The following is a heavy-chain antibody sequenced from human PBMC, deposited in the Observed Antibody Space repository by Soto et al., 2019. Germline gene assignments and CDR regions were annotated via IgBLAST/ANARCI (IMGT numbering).Heavy chain of an antibody. D-gene: IGHD3-10*01. CDR3: ARTIYYYYYMDV. CDR1: GGSISSGDYY. Sequence: TLSLPFTVSGGSISSGDYYWSLIRQPPGKGLEWIGYIYYSGSTYYNPSLKSRVTISVDTSKNQFSLKLSSVTAADTAVYYCARTIYYYYYMDVWGKGTTVTVSS. V-gene: IGHV4-30-4*01. CDR2: IYYSGST. J-gene: IGHJ6*03.